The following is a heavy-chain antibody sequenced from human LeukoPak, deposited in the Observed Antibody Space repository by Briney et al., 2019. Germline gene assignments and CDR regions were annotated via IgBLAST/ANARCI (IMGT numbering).Heavy chain of an antibody. V-gene: IGHV3-11*01. CDR1: GFTFSSYW. Sequence: GSLRLSCAASGFTFSSYWMSWIRQAPGKGLEWVSYISSSGSTIYYADSVKGRFTISRDNAKNSLYLQMNSLRAEDTAVYYCASLRYCSGGSCPPSYYYYGMDVWGQGTTVTVSS. D-gene: IGHD2-15*01. CDR2: ISSSGSTI. CDR3: ASLRYCSGGSCPPSYYYYGMDV. J-gene: IGHJ6*02.